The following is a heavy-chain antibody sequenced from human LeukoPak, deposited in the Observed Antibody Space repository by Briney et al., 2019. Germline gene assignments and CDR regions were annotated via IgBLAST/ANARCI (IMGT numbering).Heavy chain of an antibody. J-gene: IGHJ4*02. CDR2: IFTSGST. Sequence: SQTLSLTCAVSGASISSGSYYWTWLRQPAGKGLEWIGRIFTSGSTNYNPSLKSRVTISVDRSKNQFSLKLSSVTAADTAVYYCASQLGYFDFWGQGTRVTVSS. CDR1: GASISSGSYY. CDR3: ASQLGYFDF. V-gene: IGHV4-61*02. D-gene: IGHD6-6*01.